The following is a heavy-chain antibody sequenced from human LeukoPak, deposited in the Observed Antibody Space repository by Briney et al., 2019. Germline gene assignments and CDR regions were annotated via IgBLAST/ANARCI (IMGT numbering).Heavy chain of an antibody. V-gene: IGHV3-43*01. D-gene: IGHD6-19*01. J-gene: IGHJ3*01. Sequence: GGSLRLSCAGSGFTFHDYTMHWVRQPPGKGQEWVSLIRWDGGEIHYADSLKGRFTISRDNSKNSLFLQMNSLGIEDTALYYCAKATSSGWGYAFDVWGRGTMVTVSA. CDR2: IRWDGGEI. CDR1: GFTFHDYT. CDR3: AKATSSGWGYAFDV.